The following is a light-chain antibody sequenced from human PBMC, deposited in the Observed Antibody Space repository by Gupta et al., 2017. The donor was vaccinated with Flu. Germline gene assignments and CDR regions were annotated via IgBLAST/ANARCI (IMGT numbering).Light chain of an antibody. CDR2: EVT. Sequence: QSALTQPASVSGSPGQSTTTSCTGSSSDVGAYHNVSWYQQHPDKAPKLMIYEVTNRPSGVSNRFSGSKSDNTASLTISGLQAEDEADYYCSSYTSSSSLYVFGTGTKVTVL. CDR3: SSYTSSSSLYV. CDR1: SSDVGAYHN. V-gene: IGLV2-14*01. J-gene: IGLJ1*01.